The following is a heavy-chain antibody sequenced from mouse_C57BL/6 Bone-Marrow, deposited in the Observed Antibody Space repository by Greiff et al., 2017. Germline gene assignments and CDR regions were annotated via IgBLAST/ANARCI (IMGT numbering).Heavy chain of an antibody. CDR3: ARHEDRITTVVAPGFAY. J-gene: IGHJ3*01. Sequence: VKLQESGAELVKPGASVKLSCKASGYTFTEYTIHWVKQRSGQGLEWIGWFYPGSGSIKYNEKFKDKATLTADKSSSTVYMELSRLTSEDSAVYFCARHEDRITTVVAPGFAYWGQGTLVTVSA. CDR2: FYPGSGSI. V-gene: IGHV1-62-2*01. D-gene: IGHD1-1*01. CDR1: GYTFTEYT.